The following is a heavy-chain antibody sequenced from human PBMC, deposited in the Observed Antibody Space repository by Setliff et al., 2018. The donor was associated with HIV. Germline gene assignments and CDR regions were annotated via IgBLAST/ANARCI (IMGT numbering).Heavy chain of an antibody. D-gene: IGHD5-18*01. CDR2: TTSNGRTT. CDR3: VSHSDADY. V-gene: IGHV3-23*01. CDR1: GFTFSAYA. Sequence: GSLRLSCAASGFTFSAYAMTWVRRAPGRGLEWVSATTSNGRTTDYAESVRGRFTLSRDDSKNTLYLQMNSLKTEDTGIYHCVSHSDADYWGQGALVTVSS. J-gene: IGHJ4*02.